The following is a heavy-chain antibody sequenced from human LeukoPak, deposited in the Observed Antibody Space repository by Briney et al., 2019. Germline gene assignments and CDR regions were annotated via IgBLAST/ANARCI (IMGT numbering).Heavy chain of an antibody. CDR1: GFTFSSYS. Sequence: PGGSLRLSCAASGFTFSSYSMNWVCQAPGKGLEWVSYISSSSSTIYYADSVKGRFPISRDNAKNSLYLQMNSLRAEDTAVYYCATIGDGYNNAAFDIWGQGTMVTVSS. CDR3: ATIGDGYNNAAFDI. CDR2: ISSSSSTI. V-gene: IGHV3-48*04. J-gene: IGHJ3*02. D-gene: IGHD5-24*01.